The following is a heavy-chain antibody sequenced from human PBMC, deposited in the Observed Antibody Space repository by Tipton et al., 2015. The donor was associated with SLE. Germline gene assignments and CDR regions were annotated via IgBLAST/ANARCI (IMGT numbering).Heavy chain of an antibody. V-gene: IGHV3-23*01. CDR2: VGGSGYVT. J-gene: IGHJ4*02. Sequence: GSLRLSCAASGFTFSTYTLSWVRQAPGRGLEWVSTVGGSGYVTYYTDSVKGRFTISRDNSKNTIYMQMNSLRADDTARYYCAKGGIVGATDFDSWGQGTLVTVSS. CDR3: AKGGIVGATDFDS. CDR1: GFTFSTYT. D-gene: IGHD1-26*01.